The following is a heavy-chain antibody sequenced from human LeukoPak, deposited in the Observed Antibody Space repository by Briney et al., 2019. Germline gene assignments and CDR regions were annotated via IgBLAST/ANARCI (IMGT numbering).Heavy chain of an antibody. CDR3: ARDVRVMGYYYGMDV. CDR1: GGTFSSYA. Sequence: ASVKVSCKASGGTFSSYAISWVRRAPGQGLEWMGRIIPILGIANYAQKFQGRVTITADKSTSTAYMELSSLRSEDTAVYYCARDVRVMGYYYGMDVWGQGTTVTVSS. J-gene: IGHJ6*02. V-gene: IGHV1-69*04. CDR2: IIPILGIA. D-gene: IGHD3-16*01.